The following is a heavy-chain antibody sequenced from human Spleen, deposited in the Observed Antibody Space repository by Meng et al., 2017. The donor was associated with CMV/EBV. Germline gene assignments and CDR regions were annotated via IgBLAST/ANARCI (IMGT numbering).Heavy chain of an antibody. Sequence: GYTFNSHFIHWVRQAPGQGVEWMGIINPVSGGSMNYAQKFWGRVTMTSDTSTSTVYMEVSSLRSEDTAVYFCARDMRDRSSSSELDYWGHGTLVTVSS. CDR1: GYTFNSHF. CDR3: ARDMRDRSSSSELDY. J-gene: IGHJ4*01. V-gene: IGHV1-46*02. D-gene: IGHD6-6*01. CDR2: INPVSGGSM.